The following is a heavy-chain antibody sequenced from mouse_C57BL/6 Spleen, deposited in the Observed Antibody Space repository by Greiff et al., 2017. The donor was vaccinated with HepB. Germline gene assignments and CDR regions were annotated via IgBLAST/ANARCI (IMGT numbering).Heavy chain of an antibody. J-gene: IGHJ4*01. D-gene: IGHD1-1*02. V-gene: IGHV1-52*01. CDR3: ARWGLWNAMDY. CDR2: IDPSDSET. Sequence: VQLQQSGAELVRPGSSVKLSCKASGYTFTSYWMHWVKQRPIQGLEWIGNIDPSDSETHYNQKFKDKATLTVDKSSSTAYMQISSLTSEDSAVYYCARWGLWNAMDYWGQGTSVTVSS. CDR1: GYTFTSYW.